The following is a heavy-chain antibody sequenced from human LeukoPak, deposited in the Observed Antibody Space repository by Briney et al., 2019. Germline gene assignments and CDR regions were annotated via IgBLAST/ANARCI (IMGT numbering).Heavy chain of an antibody. CDR2: IYYSGST. V-gene: IGHV4-39*07. Sequence: SETLSLTCTVSGGSISTSGSYWGWVRQPPGKGLEWLGIIYYSGSTYYNPSLKSRVTISVDTSKNQFSLKLSSVTAADTAVYYCARRLRQQQLARRGSYYYYYYYMDVWGKGTTVTISS. CDR3: ARRLRQQQLARRGSYYYYYYYMDV. D-gene: IGHD6-13*01. J-gene: IGHJ6*03. CDR1: GGSISTSGSY.